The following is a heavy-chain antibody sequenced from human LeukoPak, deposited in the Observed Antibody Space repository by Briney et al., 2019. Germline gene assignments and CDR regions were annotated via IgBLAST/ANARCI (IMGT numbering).Heavy chain of an antibody. CDR1: GYSISSGYY. CDR3: ARDDILTGYYVDNAFDI. Sequence: SETLSLTCAVSGYSISSGYYWGWIRQPPGKGLEWIGSIYHSGSTYYNPSLKSRVTISVDTSKNQFSLELSSVTAADTAVYYCARDDILTGYYVDNAFDIWGQGTMVTVSS. V-gene: IGHV4-38-2*02. J-gene: IGHJ3*02. CDR2: IYHSGST. D-gene: IGHD3-9*01.